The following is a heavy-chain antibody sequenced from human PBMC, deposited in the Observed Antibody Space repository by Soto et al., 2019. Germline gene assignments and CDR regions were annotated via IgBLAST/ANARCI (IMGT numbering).Heavy chain of an antibody. J-gene: IGHJ6*02. CDR1: GGSFSGYY. V-gene: IGHV4-34*01. CDR3: ARGSAALPPYYYYYYGLDV. CDR2: INHSGST. Sequence: SETLSLTCAVYGGSFSGYYWSWIRQPPGKGLEWIGEINHSGSTNYNPSLKSRVTISVDTSKNQFSLKLSSVTAADTAVYYCARGSAALPPYYYYYYGLDVWGQGTTVTVSS. D-gene: IGHD2-15*01.